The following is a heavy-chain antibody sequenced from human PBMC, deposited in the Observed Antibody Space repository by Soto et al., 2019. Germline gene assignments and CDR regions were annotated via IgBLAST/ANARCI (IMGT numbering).Heavy chain of an antibody. J-gene: IGHJ6*02. CDR2: INSDGSST. D-gene: IGHD3-10*01. Sequence: EVQLVESGGGLVQPGGSLRLSCAASGFTFSSYWMHWVRQAPGKGLVWVSRINSDGSSTSYADSMKGRFTISRDNAKNTLYLQMNSLRAEDTAVYYCARDRLSMVRGVIYYYYGMDVWGQGTTVTVSS. V-gene: IGHV3-74*01. CDR1: GFTFSSYW. CDR3: ARDRLSMVRGVIYYYYGMDV.